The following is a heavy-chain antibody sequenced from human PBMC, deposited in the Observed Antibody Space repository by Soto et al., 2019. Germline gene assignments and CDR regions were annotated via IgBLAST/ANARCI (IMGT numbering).Heavy chain of an antibody. D-gene: IGHD3-10*01. Sequence: PSETLSLTCTVSGGSISSYYWSWIRQPPGKGLEWIGYIYYSGSTNYNPSLKSRVTISVDTSKNQFSLKLSSVTAADTAVYYCARGNQRHYYGLIGYLFDYWGQGTLVTVSS. J-gene: IGHJ4*02. V-gene: IGHV4-59*01. CDR1: GGSISSYY. CDR3: ARGNQRHYYGLIGYLFDY. CDR2: IYYSGST.